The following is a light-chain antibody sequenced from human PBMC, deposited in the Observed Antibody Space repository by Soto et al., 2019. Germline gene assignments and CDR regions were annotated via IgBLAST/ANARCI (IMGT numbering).Light chain of an antibody. Sequence: DVQMTQSPSSLSASVGDRVTITCRASQNIASFLIWNQQRPGTAPNLLIYAASNLESGVPSRFSGRGSATDFTVSISSLQTEDFAIYFCPQTYSMPVTFGQGTKVEMK. V-gene: IGKV1-39*01. CDR1: QNIASF. CDR2: AAS. J-gene: IGKJ2*01. CDR3: PQTYSMPVT.